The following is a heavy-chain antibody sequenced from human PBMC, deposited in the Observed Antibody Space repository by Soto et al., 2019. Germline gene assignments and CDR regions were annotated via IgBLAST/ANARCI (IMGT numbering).Heavy chain of an antibody. J-gene: IGHJ6*02. CDR1: GGTFSSYA. CDR2: IIPIFGTA. D-gene: IGHD3-10*01. CDR3: ARNYYGSGSYYPDYYYGMDV. Sequence: QVQLVQSGAEVKKPGSSVKVSCKASGGTFSSYAISWVRQAPGQGLEWMGGIIPIFGTANYAQKFQGRVTITSDESTSTGYMELSSLRSEDTAVYYCARNYYGSGSYYPDYYYGMDVWGQGTTVTVSS. V-gene: IGHV1-69*01.